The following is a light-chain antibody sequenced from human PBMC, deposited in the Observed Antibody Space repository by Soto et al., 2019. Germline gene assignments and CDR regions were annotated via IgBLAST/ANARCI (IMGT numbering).Light chain of an antibody. CDR3: SSYTTIKTVI. Sequence: QSALAQPASVSGSAGQSITISCTGTSSDVGAYNYVSWYHQHHPGKAPELIIYDVTDRPSGVSTRFSGSKSGNTASLTISGLQAEDEGDYYCSSYTTIKTVIFGGGTQLTVL. CDR1: SSDVGAYNY. J-gene: IGLJ2*01. CDR2: DVT. V-gene: IGLV2-14*01.